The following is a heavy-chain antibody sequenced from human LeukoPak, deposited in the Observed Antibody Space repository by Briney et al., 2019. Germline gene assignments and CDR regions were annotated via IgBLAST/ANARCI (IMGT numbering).Heavy chain of an antibody. CDR1: GYSFSSHW. CDR2: IYPGDSDT. CDR3: ARQWGRGSGSYLAY. J-gene: IGHJ4*02. V-gene: IGHV5-51*01. Sequence: GESLKISCKGSGYSFSSHWIAWVRQMPGKGLEWRGVIYPGDSDTTYSPSFQGQVTISVDKSISTAYLQWGSLRASDTAMYYCARQWGRGSGSYLAYWGQGTVVTVSS. D-gene: IGHD3-10*01.